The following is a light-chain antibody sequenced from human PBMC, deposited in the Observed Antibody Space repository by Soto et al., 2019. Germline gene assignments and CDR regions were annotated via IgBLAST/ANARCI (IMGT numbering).Light chain of an antibody. CDR2: EVS. J-gene: IGLJ2*01. CDR1: SSDVGGYNF. Sequence: QSALTQPASVSGSPGQSITISCTATSSDVGGYNFVSWYQHHPGKAPKVMIYEVSNRPSGVSNRFSGSKSGNTASLTISGLQAEDEAVYYCSSYTSSSTLFCGGTKVTVL. CDR3: SSYTSSSTL. V-gene: IGLV2-14*01.